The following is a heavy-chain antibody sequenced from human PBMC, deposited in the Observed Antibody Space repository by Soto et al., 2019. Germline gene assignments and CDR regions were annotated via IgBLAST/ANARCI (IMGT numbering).Heavy chain of an antibody. CDR3: ARDFLDYYYGMDV. Sequence: SETLSLTCTVSGGSVSSGSYYWSWIRQPPGKGLEWIGYIYYSGSTNYNPSLKSRVTISVDTSKNQFSLKLSSVTAADTAVYYCARDFLDYYYGMDVWGQGTTVTVSS. V-gene: IGHV4-61*01. CDR1: GGSVSSGSYY. CDR2: IYYSGST. J-gene: IGHJ6*02.